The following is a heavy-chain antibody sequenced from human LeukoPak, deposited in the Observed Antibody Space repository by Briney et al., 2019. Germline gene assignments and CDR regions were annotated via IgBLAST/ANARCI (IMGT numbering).Heavy chain of an antibody. J-gene: IGHJ4*02. CDR2: SRSKTYGGTT. V-gene: IGHV3-49*04. Sequence: GGSLRLSRTASGFTFGDYAMNWVRQAPGKGLEWVGFSRSKTYGGTTEYAASVKGRFTISRDDSKSIAYLQMNSLKTEDTAVYYCTRVGATAYYYFDYWGQGTLVTVSS. D-gene: IGHD1-26*01. CDR1: GFTFGDYA. CDR3: TRVGATAYYYFDY.